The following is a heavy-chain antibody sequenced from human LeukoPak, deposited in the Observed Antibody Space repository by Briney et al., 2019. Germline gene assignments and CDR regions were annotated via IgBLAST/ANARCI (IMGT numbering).Heavy chain of an antibody. J-gene: IGHJ6*02. CDR3: ARGHV. Sequence: PGGSLRLSCAASGFTFSSFEMNWVRQAPGKGLEWVSYISSSGSTTYYADSVKGRFTISRDNAKKSLYLQMNSLRAEDTAVYYCARGHVWGQGTTVTVSS. CDR1: GFTFSSFE. V-gene: IGHV3-48*03. CDR2: ISSSGSTT.